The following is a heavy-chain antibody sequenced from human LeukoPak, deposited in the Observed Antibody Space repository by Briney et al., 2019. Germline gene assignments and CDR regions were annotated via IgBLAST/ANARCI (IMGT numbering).Heavy chain of an antibody. J-gene: IGHJ5*02. D-gene: IGHD3-10*01. V-gene: IGHV3-74*01. CDR1: GFTFSSYW. CDR2: INTDGSTT. Sequence: PGGSLRLSCAASGFTFSSYWMHWVRQAPGKGLVWVSRINTDGSTTNYADSVKGRFTVSRDNAKNTLYLQMNSLRAEDTAVYYCVRGYLGSNYGLSSWGQGTLVTVSS. CDR3: VRGYLGSNYGLSS.